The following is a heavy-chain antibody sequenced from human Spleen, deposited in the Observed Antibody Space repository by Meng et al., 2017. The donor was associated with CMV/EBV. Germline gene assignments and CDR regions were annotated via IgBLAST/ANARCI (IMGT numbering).Heavy chain of an antibody. J-gene: IGHJ6*02. D-gene: IGHD3-3*02. CDR2: VYYSGST. V-gene: IGHV4-61*01. CDR1: GGSVSSGSYY. Sequence: SETLSLTCTVSGGSVSSGSYYWSWIRQPPGKGLEWIGYVYYSGSTNYNPSLKSRVTISVDTSKNQFSLKVSSLTAADTAIYYCARGSHRIRYYGMDVWGQGTTVTVSS. CDR3: ARGSHRIRYYGMDV.